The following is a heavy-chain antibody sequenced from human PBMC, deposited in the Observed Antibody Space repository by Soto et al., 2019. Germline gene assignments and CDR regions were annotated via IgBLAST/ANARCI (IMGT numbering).Heavy chain of an antibody. D-gene: IGHD6-19*01. CDR1: GLTLSNAY. V-gene: IGHV3-15*07. Sequence: GXSLRLSCAVSGLTLSNAYMSWVRQAPVKGLEWVGRIKSKTDGGTTDYAAPVKGRFTISRDDSRNTIYLQMDSLRIEDTAIYYCSTRGSYWGQGTLVTVSS. CDR2: IKSKTDGGTT. J-gene: IGHJ4*02. CDR3: STRGSY.